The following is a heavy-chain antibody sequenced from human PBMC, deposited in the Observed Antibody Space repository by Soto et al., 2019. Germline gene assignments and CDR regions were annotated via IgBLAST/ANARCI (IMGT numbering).Heavy chain of an antibody. V-gene: IGHV1-18*01. D-gene: IGHD2-8*01. CDR1: RYTFTRCG. Sequence: ASVKVSCKASRYTFTRCGLSWVRQAPGQGLEWMGWISGYNGDTNYAQKFQDRVSMTIDTSTGTACMELRSLRSDDTAIYYCAKNGQPPYYYYGLDVWGQGTKVTVAS. CDR2: ISGYNGDT. CDR3: AKNGQPPYYYYGLDV. J-gene: IGHJ6*02.